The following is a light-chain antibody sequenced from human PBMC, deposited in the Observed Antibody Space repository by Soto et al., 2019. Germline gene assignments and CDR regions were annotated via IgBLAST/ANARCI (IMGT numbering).Light chain of an antibody. Sequence: EIVMTQSPATLSVSPGETDTLSCRASQSVSSNLAWYQQKPGQAPRLLIYDASTRATAIPARFSGSGSGTEFTLTICGIHSVVFAVYYCQQYSRWPRTSGQGTKME. J-gene: IGKJ2*02. CDR2: DAS. CDR1: QSVSSN. CDR3: QQYSRWPRT. V-gene: IGKV3-15*01.